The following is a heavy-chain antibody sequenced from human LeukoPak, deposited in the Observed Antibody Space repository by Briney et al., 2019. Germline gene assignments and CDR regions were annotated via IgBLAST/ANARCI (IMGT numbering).Heavy chain of an antibody. V-gene: IGHV1-2*02. CDR3: AREKRTGYSYGFMHYYYYGMDV. J-gene: IGHJ6*02. Sequence: GASVKVSCKASGYTFTGYYMHWVRQAPGQGLEWMGWINPNSGGTNYAQKLQGRVTMTTDTSTSTAYMELRSLRSDDTAVYYCAREKRTGYSYGFMHYYYYGMDVWGQGTTVTVSS. CDR2: INPNSGGT. CDR1: GYTFTGYY. D-gene: IGHD5-18*01.